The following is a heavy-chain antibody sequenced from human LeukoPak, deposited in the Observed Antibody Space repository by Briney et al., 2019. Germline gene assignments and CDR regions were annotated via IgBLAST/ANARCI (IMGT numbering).Heavy chain of an antibody. CDR1: GFTFNTYN. CDR2: ITSSSSYI. D-gene: IGHD4/OR15-4a*01. J-gene: IGHJ4*02. V-gene: IGHV3-21*06. CDR3: AKSCTTMSNYYSDY. Sequence: NSGGSLRLSCAASGFTFNTYNMNWVRQAPGQGLEWVSTITSSSSYIYYADSVKGRFTISRDNSNNMLYLQMNGLGPEDTAVYYCAKSCTTMSNYYSDYWGRGTLVTVSS.